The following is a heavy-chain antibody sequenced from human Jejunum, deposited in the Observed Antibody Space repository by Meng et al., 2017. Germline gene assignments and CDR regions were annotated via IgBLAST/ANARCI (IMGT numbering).Heavy chain of an antibody. CDR3: TRGTDRAKSGDY. J-gene: IGHJ4*02. Sequence: IPPVVAGLFTTSEPLSLTFSGYGGSASGFYSSWLRQPPGKGLEWIGEIHPSGSTDYNPSLKSRLTISLDTSKNQFSLSLNSATAADTGIYSCTRGTDRAKSGDYWGQGTLVTVSS. CDR1: GGSASGFY. V-gene: IGHV4-34*01. CDR2: IHPSGST. D-gene: IGHD1-14*01.